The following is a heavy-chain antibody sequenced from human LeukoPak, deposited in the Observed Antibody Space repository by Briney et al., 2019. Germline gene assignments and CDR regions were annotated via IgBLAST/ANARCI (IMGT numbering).Heavy chain of an antibody. CDR1: GFTFSNYA. CDR3: ARNRYFDRYYFDY. V-gene: IGHV3-66*01. J-gene: IGHJ4*02. Sequence: GGSLRLSCAASGFTFSNYAMTWVRQAPGKGLEWVSVIYSGGSTYYADSVKGRFTISRDNSKNTLYLQMNSLRAEDTAVYYCARNRYFDRYYFDYWGQGTLVTVSS. D-gene: IGHD3-9*01. CDR2: IYSGGST.